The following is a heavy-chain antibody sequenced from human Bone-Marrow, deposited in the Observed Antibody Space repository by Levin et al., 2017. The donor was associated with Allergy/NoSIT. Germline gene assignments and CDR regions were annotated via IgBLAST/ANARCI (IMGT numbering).Heavy chain of an antibody. Sequence: SQTLSLTCTVSGGSVRGYYWSWFRQTPGKGLEWIGYMYYSGGDTDYNPSLNSRVTISVDTSKNQFSLKLTSVNIADTAVYYCARGHYDCAYWGQGTLVTVSS. CDR3: ARGHYDCAY. CDR2: MYYSGGDT. CDR1: GGSVRGYY. J-gene: IGHJ4*02. V-gene: IGHV4-59*02. D-gene: IGHD3-3*01.